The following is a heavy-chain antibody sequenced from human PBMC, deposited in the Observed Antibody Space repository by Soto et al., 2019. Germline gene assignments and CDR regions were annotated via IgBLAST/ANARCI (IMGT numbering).Heavy chain of an antibody. V-gene: IGHV4-59*01. Sequence: SETLSLTCTVAGGSISSYYGSWIRQPPGKGLEWIGYIYYRVNNNYNPSLKSRLTISVDTSKNQFSLKLSSVTAADTAVYYCARARGYNWKAANDAFDIWGQGTMVTVSS. CDR2: IYYRVNN. CDR1: GGSISSYY. J-gene: IGHJ3*02. D-gene: IGHD1-1*01. CDR3: ARARGYNWKAANDAFDI.